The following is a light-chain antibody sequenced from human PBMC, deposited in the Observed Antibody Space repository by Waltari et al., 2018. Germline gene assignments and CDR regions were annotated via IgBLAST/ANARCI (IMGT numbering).Light chain of an antibody. V-gene: IGLV1-44*01. Sequence: QAVLPRTPSASGTPGQRVSISCSGRSCNMRSTSVTLVQQLPGTPPTLLIYSNTGRPPGVPARFAGSKSGTSASRAISGLQCEDEEDYYCAAGYDSLNGPMFGGGTKLTVL. CDR2: SNT. J-gene: IGLJ3*02. CDR1: SCNMRSTS. CDR3: AAGYDSLNGPM.